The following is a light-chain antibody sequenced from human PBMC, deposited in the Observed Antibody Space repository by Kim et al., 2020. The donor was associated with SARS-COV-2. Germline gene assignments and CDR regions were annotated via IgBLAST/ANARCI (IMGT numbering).Light chain of an antibody. CDR2: SET. Sequence: SYELTQPLSVSVALGQTARITCGGNNIRSKNVHWYQQKAGQAPVLVIYSETRRPSGIPERFSGSNSGNTATLTISGAQAGDEADYYCQVWDSSTCVFGTGTKVTVL. CDR3: QVWDSSTCV. CDR1: NIRSKN. J-gene: IGLJ1*01. V-gene: IGLV3-9*01.